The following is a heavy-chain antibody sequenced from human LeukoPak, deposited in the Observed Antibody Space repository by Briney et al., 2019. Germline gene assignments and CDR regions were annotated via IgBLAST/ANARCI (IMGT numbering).Heavy chain of an antibody. J-gene: IGHJ4*02. CDR2: IYPGDSDT. CDR1: GYNFTSYW. V-gene: IGHV5-51*01. Sequence: GESLQISCKGSGYNFTSYWIGWVRQMPGKGLEGMGIIYPGDSDTRYSPSFQGQVTISADKSISTAYLQWSSLKASDTAMYYCARCNYGSGSYYNGGREFDYWGQGTLVTVSS. CDR3: ARCNYGSGSYYNGGREFDY. D-gene: IGHD3-10*01.